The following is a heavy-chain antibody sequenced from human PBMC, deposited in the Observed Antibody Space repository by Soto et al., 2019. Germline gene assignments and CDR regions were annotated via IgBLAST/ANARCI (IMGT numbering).Heavy chain of an antibody. Sequence: QVQLVQSGAEVKKPGASVKVSCKASGYTFTSYGISWVRQAPGQGLEWMGWISAYNGNTNYAQKLRGRVTMTTDTSTSTAYMELRSLRSDDTAVYYCARDGPHDYGDYDPNYYYYYGMDVWGQGTTVTVSS. J-gene: IGHJ6*02. CDR1: GYTFTSYG. CDR3: ARDGPHDYGDYDPNYYYYYGMDV. V-gene: IGHV1-18*04. CDR2: ISAYNGNT. D-gene: IGHD4-17*01.